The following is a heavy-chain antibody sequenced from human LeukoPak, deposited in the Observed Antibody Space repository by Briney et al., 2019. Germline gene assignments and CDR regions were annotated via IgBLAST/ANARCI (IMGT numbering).Heavy chain of an antibody. J-gene: IGHJ4*02. D-gene: IGHD3-3*01. CDR2: INPNSGGT. V-gene: IGHV1-2*02. Sequence: GASVKVSCKASGYTFTGYYMHWVRQAPGQGLEWTGWINPNSGGTNYAQKFQGRVTMTRDTSISTAYMELSRLRSDDTAVYYCARAVNDFWSGYYFDYWGQGTLVTVSS. CDR3: ARAVNDFWSGYYFDY. CDR1: GYTFTGYY.